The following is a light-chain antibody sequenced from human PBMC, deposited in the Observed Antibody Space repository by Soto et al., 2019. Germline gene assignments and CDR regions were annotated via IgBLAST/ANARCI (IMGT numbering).Light chain of an antibody. Sequence: QSVLTQPPSVSAAPGQKVTISCSGSVSNIGNNYVSWYQQFPGTAPRVIIYDTNKRPSGIPDRFSGSKSGTSATLAITRLQTGDEAEYYCGTWDGSLSAEVFGGGTKLTVL. CDR3: GTWDGSLSAEV. J-gene: IGLJ2*01. V-gene: IGLV1-51*01. CDR2: DTN. CDR1: VSNIGNNY.